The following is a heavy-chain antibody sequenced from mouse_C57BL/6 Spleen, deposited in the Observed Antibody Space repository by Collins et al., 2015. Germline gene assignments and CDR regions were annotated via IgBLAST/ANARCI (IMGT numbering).Heavy chain of an antibody. Sequence: EVQLQQSGPELVKPGASVKISCKASGYTFTDYYMNWVKQSHGKSLEWIGDINPNNGGTSYNQKFKGKATLTVDKSSSTAYMELRSLTSEDSAVYYCASNYDYWYFDVWGTGTTVTVSS. CDR2: INPNNGGT. V-gene: IGHV1-26*01. J-gene: IGHJ1*03. CDR1: GYTFTDYY. CDR3: ASNYDYWYFDV. D-gene: IGHD2-4*01.